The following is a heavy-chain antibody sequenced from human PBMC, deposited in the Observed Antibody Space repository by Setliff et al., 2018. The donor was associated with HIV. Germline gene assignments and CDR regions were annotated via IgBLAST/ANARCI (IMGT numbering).Heavy chain of an antibody. CDR1: GFTFSNYA. V-gene: IGHV3-30*04. J-gene: IGHJ6*03. Sequence: GGSLRLSCAASGFTFSNYAMHWVRQAPGKGLEWVAVISYDGSNKYFADSVKGRFTISRDNSKNTLYLQMNSLRAEDTAVYYCAKSGYCGSSTCRNYLYYMDVWGKGTTVTVSS. D-gene: IGHD2-2*01. CDR2: ISYDGSNK. CDR3: AKSGYCGSSTCRNYLYYMDV.